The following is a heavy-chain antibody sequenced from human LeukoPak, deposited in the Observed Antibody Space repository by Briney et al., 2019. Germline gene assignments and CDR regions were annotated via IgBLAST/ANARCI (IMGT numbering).Heavy chain of an antibody. D-gene: IGHD5-18*01. J-gene: IGHJ4*02. V-gene: IGHV3-7*03. Sequence: GGSLRLSCAASGFNFANHAMSWVRQAPGKGLEWVASVKQDESEKYYVDSVKGRFTISRDKAKNSLYLQMNSLRAEDTAVYYCVRARYSADSYYFDYWGQGTLVTVSS. CDR2: VKQDESEK. CDR3: VRARYSADSYYFDY. CDR1: GFNFANHA.